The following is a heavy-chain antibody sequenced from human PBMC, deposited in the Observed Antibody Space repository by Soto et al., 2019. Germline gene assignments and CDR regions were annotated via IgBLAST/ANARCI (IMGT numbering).Heavy chain of an antibody. V-gene: IGHV4-59*08. J-gene: IGHJ6*02. D-gene: IGHD2-21*01. CDR3: GRHLFSDV. CDR1: GDSITSYY. CDR2: FSYSGTT. Sequence: QVQLQESGPGLVKPSETLSLTCSVSGDSITSYYWNWIRQPPGKGLEWIVYFSYSGTTNYNPSLKSRITISADTSKNQFFLKLSSVTAADTAVYYCGRHLFSDVWGQGTTVTVSS.